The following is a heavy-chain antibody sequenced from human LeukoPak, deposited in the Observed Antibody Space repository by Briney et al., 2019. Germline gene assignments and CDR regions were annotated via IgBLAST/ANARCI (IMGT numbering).Heavy chain of an antibody. D-gene: IGHD6-19*01. CDR3: ARGELLGYSSGWYVFDL. CDR1: GGSITSSSYY. CDR2: IFYSGST. V-gene: IGHV4-39*07. J-gene: IGHJ2*01. Sequence: PSETLSLTCTVSGGSITSSSYYWGWIRQPPGKGLEWIGSIFYSGSTYYNPSLKSRVTISVDTSKTQFSLKLGSVTAADTAVYYCARGELLGYSSGWYVFDLWGRGTLVTVSS.